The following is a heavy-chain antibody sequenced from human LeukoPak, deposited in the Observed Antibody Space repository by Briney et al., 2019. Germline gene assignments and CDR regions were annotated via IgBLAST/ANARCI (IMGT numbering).Heavy chain of an antibody. CDR1: GFTFSSYS. CDR3: AREVRGSLTYGFDY. CDR2: ISSSSSYI. D-gene: IGHD1-26*01. Sequence: PGGSLRLSCAASGFTFSSYSMNWVRQAPGKGLEWVSSISSSSSYIYYADSVKGRFTISRDNAKNSLYLQMNSLRAEDTAVYYCAREVRGSLTYGFDYWGQGTLVTVSS. V-gene: IGHV3-21*01. J-gene: IGHJ4*02.